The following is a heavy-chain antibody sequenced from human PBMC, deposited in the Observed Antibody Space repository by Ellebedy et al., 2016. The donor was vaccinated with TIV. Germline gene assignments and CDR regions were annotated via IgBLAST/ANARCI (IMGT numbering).Heavy chain of an antibody. V-gene: IGHV1-46*01. CDR2: INSGGGST. CDR3: ARDPYGPNSSAFDI. D-gene: IGHD4-17*01. CDR1: GYTFINYY. Sequence: ASVKVSCKTSGYTFINYYMYWLRQAPGQGLEWMGIINSGGGSTNYAQKFQDRITMTRDTSTSTVYMELSSLRSEDTAVYYCARDPYGPNSSAFDIWGQGTMVTVSS. J-gene: IGHJ3*02.